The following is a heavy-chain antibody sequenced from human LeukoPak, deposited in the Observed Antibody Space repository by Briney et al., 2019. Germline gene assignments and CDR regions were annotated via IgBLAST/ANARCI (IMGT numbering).Heavy chain of an antibody. CDR3: AKDTTSDGDYAFAFDI. V-gene: IGHV3-23*01. CDR2: ISGSGGST. J-gene: IGHJ3*02. D-gene: IGHD4-17*01. CDR1: GFTFSSYA. Sequence: PGGSLRLSCAASGFTFSSYAMSWVRQAPGKGLEWVSAISGSGGSTYYADSVKGRFTISRDNSKNTLYLQMNGLRAEDTAVYYCAKDTTSDGDYAFAFDIWGQGTMVTVSS.